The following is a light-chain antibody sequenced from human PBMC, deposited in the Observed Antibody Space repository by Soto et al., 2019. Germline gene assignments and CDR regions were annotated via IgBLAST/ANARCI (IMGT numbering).Light chain of an antibody. J-gene: IGKJ1*01. CDR1: QSVSSY. CDR2: DGS. Sequence: EIVLTQSPATLSLSPGERATLSCRASQSVSSYLAWYQQQLGQAPRLLIYDGSTRAAGVPGRFSGSGSGTDFTLTITRLEPEDFAFYYCHQRQRWPRTFGQGTKVDIK. V-gene: IGKV3-11*01. CDR3: HQRQRWPRT.